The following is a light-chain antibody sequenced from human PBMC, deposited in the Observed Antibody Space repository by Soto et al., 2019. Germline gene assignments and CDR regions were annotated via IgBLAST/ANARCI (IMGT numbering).Light chain of an antibody. J-gene: IGLJ3*02. CDR3: AAWDDSLSGPGV. CDR2: SNN. Sequence: QSVLTQPPSASGTPGQRVTISCSGSSSNIGSNYVYWYQQLPGTAPKLLIYSNNQRPSGVHDRFSGSKSGTSASLAISGLRSEDEADYYCAAWDDSLSGPGVFGGGTKLTVL. V-gene: IGLV1-47*02. CDR1: SSNIGSNY.